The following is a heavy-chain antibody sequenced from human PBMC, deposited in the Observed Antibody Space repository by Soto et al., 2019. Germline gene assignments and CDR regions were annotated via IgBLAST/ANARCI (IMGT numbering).Heavy chain of an antibody. CDR3: ATLATIFDFDN. V-gene: IGHV5-51*01. CDR1: GYSFANYW. J-gene: IGHJ4*01. Sequence: PGESLKISCQRCGYSFANYWLGWVRHMPGRPLELMGVIYPGDSDTQYSPSFQGQVTISADKSISTGDLEWSILKTTDTAMYYCATLATIFDFDNSGHGTLVTVTS. D-gene: IGHD2-21*01. CDR2: IYPGDSDT.